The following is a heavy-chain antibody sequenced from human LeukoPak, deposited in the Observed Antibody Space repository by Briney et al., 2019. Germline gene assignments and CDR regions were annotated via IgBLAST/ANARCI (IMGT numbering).Heavy chain of an antibody. J-gene: IGHJ4*02. CDR2: ISWNSGSI. CDR1: GFTFDDYA. V-gene: IGHV3-9*01. D-gene: IGHD2-15*01. CDR3: AKDRGGVVVAATAFDY. Sequence: PGGSLRLSCAASGFTFDDYAMHWVRQAPGKGLEWVSGISWNSGSIGYADSVKGRFTISRDNAKNSLYLQMNSLRAEDTALYYCAKDRGGVVVAATAFDYWGQGTLVTVSS.